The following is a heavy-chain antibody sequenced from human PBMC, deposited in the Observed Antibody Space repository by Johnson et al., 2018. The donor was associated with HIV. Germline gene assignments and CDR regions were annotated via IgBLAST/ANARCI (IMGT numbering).Heavy chain of an antibody. V-gene: IGHV3-NL1*01. CDR1: GFTFSSYG. D-gene: IGHD6-6*01. Sequence: QVQLVESGGGVVQPGGSLRLSCAASGFTFSSYGMHWVRQAPGKGLEWVSVIYNDGNTYYADSVKGRFTISRDNSGNTLYLQMDSLRVEDTAVYYCASTRLGAFDIWGQGTMVTVSS. CDR2: IYNDGNT. CDR3: ASTRLGAFDI. J-gene: IGHJ3*02.